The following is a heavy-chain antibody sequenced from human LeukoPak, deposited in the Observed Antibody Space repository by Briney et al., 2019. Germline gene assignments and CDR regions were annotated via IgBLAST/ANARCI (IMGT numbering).Heavy chain of an antibody. CDR3: ARLISYDSSGSPYGVYCFDY. CDR2: IYYSGST. CDR1: GGSISSYY. D-gene: IGHD3-22*01. V-gene: IGHV4-59*01. Sequence: PSGTLSLTCTISGGSISSYYWSWIRQPPGKGLEWIGYIYYSGSTNYNPSLKSRVTISIDTSKNQFSLKLSSVTAADTAVYYCARLISYDSSGSPYGVYCFDYWGQGTLITVSS. J-gene: IGHJ4*02.